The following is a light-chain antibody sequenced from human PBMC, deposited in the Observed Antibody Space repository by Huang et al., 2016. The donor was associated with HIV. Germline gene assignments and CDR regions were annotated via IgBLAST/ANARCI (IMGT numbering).Light chain of an antibody. Sequence: EVVLTQSPATLSLSPGERATLSCRASQSVTNSLAWYQQKPGQPPRLLIYDASNRATGVPARFSCSGSGTDFTLTISSLEPEDFAVYYCQQRGNWPPVTFGGGTKVEIK. CDR2: DAS. CDR1: QSVTNS. J-gene: IGKJ4*01. V-gene: IGKV3-11*01. CDR3: QQRGNWPPVT.